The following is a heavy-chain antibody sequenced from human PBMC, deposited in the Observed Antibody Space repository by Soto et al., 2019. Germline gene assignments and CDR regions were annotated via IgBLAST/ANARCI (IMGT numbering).Heavy chain of an antibody. V-gene: IGHV3-30-3*01. Sequence: QVQLVESGGGVVQPGRSLRLSCAASGFTFSSFSLHWVRQAPGKGLEWLAIISYDGSTKYNADSVKGRFTVSRDNSNNTLYLQLSSLRPEDTAVYYCARTTTVAGTPEFDYWGQGTLVTVSS. CDR1: GFTFSSFS. D-gene: IGHD6-19*01. CDR2: ISYDGSTK. J-gene: IGHJ4*02. CDR3: ARTTTVAGTPEFDY.